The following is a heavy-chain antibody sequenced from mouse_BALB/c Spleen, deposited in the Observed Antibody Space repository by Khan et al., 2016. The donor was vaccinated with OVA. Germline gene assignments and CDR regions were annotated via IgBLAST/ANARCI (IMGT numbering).Heavy chain of an antibody. D-gene: IGHD2-4*01. Sequence: QVRLQQSGPGLVQPSQSLSITCTVSGFLLDKYSVHWIRQSPGKGLEWLGVIWSAGSTDYNAAFISRLTITKDNSRSQVFFKVNSLQPNDTAIYYCARRGYDYGRGALFAYWGQGTLVTVSA. J-gene: IGHJ3*01. CDR2: IWSAGST. CDR3: ARRGYDYGRGALFAY. CDR1: GFLLDKYS. V-gene: IGHV2-2*02.